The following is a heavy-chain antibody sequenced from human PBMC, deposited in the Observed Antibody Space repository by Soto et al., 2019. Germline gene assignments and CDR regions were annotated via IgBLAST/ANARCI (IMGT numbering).Heavy chain of an antibody. J-gene: IGHJ4*02. CDR3: ARGQAHFDY. V-gene: IGHV1-46*01. CDR1: GYTFTSYF. Sequence: GASVKVSCKASGYTFTSYFMHWVRQAPGQGLEWKGIINPSGGSPSYAQKFQGRVTMTRDTPTGTVYMALSSLRSEDTAVYYCARGQAHFDYWGQGTLVTVSS. CDR2: INPSGGSP.